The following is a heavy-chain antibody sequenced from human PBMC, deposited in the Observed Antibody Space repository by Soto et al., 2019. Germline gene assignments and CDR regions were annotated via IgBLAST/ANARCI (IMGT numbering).Heavy chain of an antibody. V-gene: IGHV3-23*01. CDR1: GLTLRSYA. D-gene: IGHD3-16*01. CDR2: ISGRSGVP. CDR3: AKGGPFTGGFDP. Sequence: EGQLLQSGGDWVQSGGSLRLSCAGSGLTLRSYAMTWIRQTPEKGLEWVSTISGRSGVPSYADSVNGRFTVSRDNSKNTLYLQMNSLRPDDTAIYYCAKGGPFTGGFDPWGQGTLVTVAS. J-gene: IGHJ5*02.